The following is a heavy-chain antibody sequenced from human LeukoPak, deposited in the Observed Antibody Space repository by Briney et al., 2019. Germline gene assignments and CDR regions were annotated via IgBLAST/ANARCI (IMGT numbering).Heavy chain of an antibody. J-gene: IGHJ4*02. CDR2: IYYSGST. Sequence: SETLSLTCAVYGETFIHNFWTWIRQPPGKGLEWIGSIYYSGSTYYNPSLKSRVTISVDTSKNQFSLKLSSVTAADTAVYYCATHFPGIAVAAPFDYWGQGTLVTVSS. CDR1: GETFIHNF. CDR3: ATHFPGIAVAAPFDY. V-gene: IGHV4-34*08. D-gene: IGHD6-19*01.